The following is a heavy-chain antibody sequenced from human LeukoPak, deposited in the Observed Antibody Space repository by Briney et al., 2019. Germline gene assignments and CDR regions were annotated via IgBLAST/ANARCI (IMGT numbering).Heavy chain of an antibody. CDR3: ARERWDTARDTPFYGMDV. Sequence: GGSLRLSCAASGFTFSSYAMSWVRQAPGKGLEWVAVIWYDGSNKYYADSVKGRFTISRDNSKNTLYLQMNSLRAEDTAVYYCARERWDTARDTPFYGMDVWGQGTTVTVSS. CDR1: GFTFSSYA. V-gene: IGHV3-33*08. D-gene: IGHD5-18*01. J-gene: IGHJ6*02. CDR2: IWYDGSNK.